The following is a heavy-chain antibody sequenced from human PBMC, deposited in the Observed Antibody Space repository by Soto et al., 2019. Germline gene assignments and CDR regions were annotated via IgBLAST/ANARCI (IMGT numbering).Heavy chain of an antibody. V-gene: IGHV2-5*02. CDR2: IYWDDDK. D-gene: IGHD3-10*01. CDR1: GFSLSTSGVG. J-gene: IGHJ4*02. Sequence: QITLKESGPTLVKPTQTLTLTCTFSGFSLSTSGVGVGWIRQPPGKALEWLALIYWDDDKRYSPSLKSRLTITKDTSKNQEVLTTTNMDPVDTATYYSAHSSDAGSFDYWGQGTPVTVSS. CDR3: AHSSDAGSFDY.